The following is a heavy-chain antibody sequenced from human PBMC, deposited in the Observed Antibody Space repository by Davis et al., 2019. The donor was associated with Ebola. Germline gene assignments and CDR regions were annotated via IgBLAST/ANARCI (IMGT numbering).Heavy chain of an antibody. CDR1: GFTVSSNY. D-gene: IGHD1-26*01. CDR2: IYSGGST. Sequence: AGSLTLSCAASGFTVSSNYMSWVRQAPGKGLEWVSVIYSGGSTYYADSVKGRFTISRDNSKNTLYLQMNSLRAEDTAVYYCARDRWDNWFDPWGQGTLVTVSS. CDR3: ARDRWDNWFDP. J-gene: IGHJ5*02. V-gene: IGHV3-66*01.